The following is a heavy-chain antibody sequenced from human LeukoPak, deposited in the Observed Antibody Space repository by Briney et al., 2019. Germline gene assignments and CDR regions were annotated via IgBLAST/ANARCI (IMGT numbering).Heavy chain of an antibody. CDR1: GYSIRSGYY. CDR2: IYHSGST. D-gene: IGHD2-2*01. Sequence: SETLSLTCAVSGYSIRSGYYWGWIRQPPGKGLEWIGSIYHSGSTYYNPSLKGRVTISVDTSKNQFSLKLSSVTAADTAVYYCARPAAYCSSTSCCHNWFDPWGQGTLVTVSS. CDR3: ARPAAYCSSTSCCHNWFDP. J-gene: IGHJ5*02. V-gene: IGHV4-38-2*01.